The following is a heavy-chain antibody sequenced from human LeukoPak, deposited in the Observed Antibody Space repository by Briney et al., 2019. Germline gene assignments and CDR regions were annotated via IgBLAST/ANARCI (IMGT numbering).Heavy chain of an antibody. Sequence: SETLSLTCTVSGGSISSYYWSWIRQPPGKGLEWIGYTYYSGSTDYNPSLKSRVTISVDTSKNQFSLKLSSVTAADTAVYYCARELPAAYMDYWGQGTLVTVSS. J-gene: IGHJ4*02. CDR2: TYYSGST. CDR1: GGSISSYY. D-gene: IGHD2-2*02. V-gene: IGHV4-59*01. CDR3: ARELPAAYMDY.